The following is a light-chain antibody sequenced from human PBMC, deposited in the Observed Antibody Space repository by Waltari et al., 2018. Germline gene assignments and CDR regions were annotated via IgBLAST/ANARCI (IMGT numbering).Light chain of an antibody. Sequence: EIVMTQSPATLSVSPGERATLACRARQSVSRNLAWYQQKPGQAPRLLIHGASTRATGLPARFSGSGSGTEFTLPISSLQSEELAVDYCQQYNTWPPTFGHGTKVDIK. V-gene: IGKV3-15*01. CDR1: QSVSRN. CDR2: GAS. J-gene: IGKJ1*01. CDR3: QQYNTWPPT.